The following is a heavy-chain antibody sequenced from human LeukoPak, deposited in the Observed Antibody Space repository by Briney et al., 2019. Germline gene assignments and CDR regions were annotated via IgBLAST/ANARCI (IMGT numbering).Heavy chain of an antibody. D-gene: IGHD3-16*02. Sequence: EASVKVSCKASGYTFTSYYMHWVRQAPGQGLEWMGIINPSGGSTSYAQKFQGRVTMTRDMSTSTVYMELSSLRSEDTAVYYCARDLSQQWTGELSPYCYYYMDVWGKGTTVTVSS. V-gene: IGHV1-46*01. J-gene: IGHJ6*03. CDR3: ARDLSQQWTGELSPYCYYYMDV. CDR2: INPSGGST. CDR1: GYTFTSYY.